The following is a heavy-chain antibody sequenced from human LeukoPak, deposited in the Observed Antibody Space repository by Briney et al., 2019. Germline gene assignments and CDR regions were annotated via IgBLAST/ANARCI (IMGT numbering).Heavy chain of an antibody. V-gene: IGHV4-4*07. Sequence: SETLSLTCAVSGGSISNYFWSWVRQPAGKGLEWIGRIYSNGVSYYNPSLKSRVTMSVDTSKNLFSLKLTSVTAADTAVYYCARGNGEATREAFDIWGLGTMVTVSS. CDR1: GGSISNYF. CDR3: ARGNGEATREAFDI. D-gene: IGHD4-17*01. CDR2: IYSNGVS. J-gene: IGHJ3*02.